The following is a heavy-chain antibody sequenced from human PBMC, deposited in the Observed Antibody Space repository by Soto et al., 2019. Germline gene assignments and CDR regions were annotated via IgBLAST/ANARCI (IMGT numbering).Heavy chain of an antibody. CDR2: ISWNSGNL. V-gene: IGHV3-9*01. D-gene: IGHD4-17*01. Sequence: EVQLVESGGGLVQPGRSLRLSCAASGFTFDDYAMHWVRQGPGKGLEWVSSISWNSGNLGYADSVKGRFTISRDNAKSSLYLQMNSLRGEDTALYYCAKGASTTVFAFSDYWGQGTLVTVSS. CDR1: GFTFDDYA. J-gene: IGHJ4*02. CDR3: AKGASTTVFAFSDY.